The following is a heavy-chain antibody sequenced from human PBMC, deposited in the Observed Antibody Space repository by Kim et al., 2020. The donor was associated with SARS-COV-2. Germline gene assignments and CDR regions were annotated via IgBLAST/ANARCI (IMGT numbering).Heavy chain of an antibody. D-gene: IGHD3-22*01. Sequence: SVKGRFTISRDNSKNTLYLQMNSLRAEDTAVYYCAKGYDYDSSGYYQLDYWGQGTLVTVSS. J-gene: IGHJ4*02. CDR3: AKGYDYDSSGYYQLDY. V-gene: IGHV3-23*01.